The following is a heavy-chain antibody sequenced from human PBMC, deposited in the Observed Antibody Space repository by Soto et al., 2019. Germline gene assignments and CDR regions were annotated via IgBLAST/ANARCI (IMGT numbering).Heavy chain of an antibody. CDR3: ADNCFWRGPPADY. D-gene: IGHD3-3*01. CDR2: ISGSGGST. J-gene: IGHJ4*02. V-gene: IGHV3-23*01. Sequence: EVQLLESGGGLVQPGGSLRLSCAGSGFTFSSNAMSWVRQAPGKGLEWVSGISGSGGSTYYADSVKGRFTISRDNSRNTLYLQMNSLRVEDTAIYYCADNCFWRGPPADYWGQGTLVTVSS. CDR1: GFTFSSNA.